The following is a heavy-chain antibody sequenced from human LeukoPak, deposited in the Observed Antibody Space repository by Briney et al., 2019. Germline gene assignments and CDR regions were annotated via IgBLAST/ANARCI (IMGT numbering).Heavy chain of an antibody. J-gene: IGHJ4*02. V-gene: IGHV3-9*03. CDR1: GFTFEDYA. D-gene: IGHD6-6*01. CDR3: AKDFSSSSPWAYLDS. CDR2: ISWNSGRI. Sequence: GRSLRLSCAASGFTFEDYAMHWVRQVPGKGLEWVAAISWNSGRINYADSVKGRSTISRDNAKNSLYLEMKSLRSGDMALYYCAKDFSSSSPWAYLDSWGQGTLVTVSS.